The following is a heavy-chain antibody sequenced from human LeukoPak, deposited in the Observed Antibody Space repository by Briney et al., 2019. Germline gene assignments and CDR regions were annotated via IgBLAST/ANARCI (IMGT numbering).Heavy chain of an antibody. V-gene: IGHV5-51*01. J-gene: IGHJ3*02. CDR3: ARAPTTYYYDSSGYYFSPDAFDI. CDR2: IYPGDSDT. CDR1: GYSFSTYW. D-gene: IGHD3-22*01. Sequence: GESLKISCKGSGYSFSTYWIGWVRQMPGKGLEWMGIIYPGDSDTRYSPSFQGQVTISADKSISTAYLQWSSLKASDTAMYYCARAPTTYYYDSSGYYFSPDAFDIWGQGTMVTVSS.